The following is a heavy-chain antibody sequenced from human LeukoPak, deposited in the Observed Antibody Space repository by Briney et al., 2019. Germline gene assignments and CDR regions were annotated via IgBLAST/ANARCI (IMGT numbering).Heavy chain of an antibody. J-gene: IGHJ4*02. CDR3: AKGIGKLLWFGIDY. CDR2: ISYDGSNK. CDR1: GFTFSSYG. D-gene: IGHD3-10*01. V-gene: IGHV3-30*18. Sequence: QPGRSLRLSCAASGFTFSSYGMHWVRQAPGKGLEWVAVISYDGSNKYYVDSVKGRFTISRDNSKNTLYLQMNSLRAEDTAVYYCAKGIGKLLWFGIDYWGQGTLVTVSS.